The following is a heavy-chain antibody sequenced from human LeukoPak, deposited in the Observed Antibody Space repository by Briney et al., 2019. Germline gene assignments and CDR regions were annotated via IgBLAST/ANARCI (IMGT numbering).Heavy chain of an antibody. CDR2: IKQEGSEK. CDR1: GFTFSIYW. CDR3: VRESVYDSRSYYSF. V-gene: IGHV3-7*04. Sequence: GGSLSLPCAASGFTFSIYWMTWVRQAPGKGLEWVANIKQEGSEKFYVDSVQGRFTISRDNDKSSLYLQMNGLRAEDTAVYFCVRESVYDSRSYYSFWGQGTVVSVS. D-gene: IGHD3-10*01. J-gene: IGHJ4*02.